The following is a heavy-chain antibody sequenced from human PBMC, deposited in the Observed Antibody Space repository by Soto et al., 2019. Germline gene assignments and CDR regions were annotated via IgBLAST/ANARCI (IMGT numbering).Heavy chain of an antibody. Sequence: PSETLSLTCAVYGLTFSGYYWSWIRQPPGKGLEWIGEINHSGSTNYNPSLKSRVTISVDTSKNQFSLKLSSVTAADTAVYYCARGSSGWRYYYYYGMDVWGQGTTVTVSS. J-gene: IGHJ6*02. CDR1: GLTFSGYY. CDR2: INHSGST. V-gene: IGHV4-34*01. CDR3: ARGSSGWRYYYYYGMDV. D-gene: IGHD6-19*01.